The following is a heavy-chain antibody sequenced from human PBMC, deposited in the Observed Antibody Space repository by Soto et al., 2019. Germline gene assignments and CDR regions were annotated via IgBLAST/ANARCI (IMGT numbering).Heavy chain of an antibody. V-gene: IGHV3-9*01. CDR1: GFIFGDYA. D-gene: IGHD3-10*01. J-gene: IGHJ6*02. CDR3: AKDSSSGSPYYGMDF. CDR2: FKWNSGDV. Sequence: GGSLRLSCAASGFIFGDYAMHWVRQVPGKGLEWVSGFKWNSGDVGYADSVKGRFTISRDNARNSLYLQMNSLRPEDTAVYYCAKDSSSGSPYYGMDFWGQGTMVTVSS.